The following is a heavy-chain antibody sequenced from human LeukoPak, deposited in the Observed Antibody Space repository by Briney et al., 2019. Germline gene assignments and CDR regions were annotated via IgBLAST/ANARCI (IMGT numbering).Heavy chain of an antibody. CDR1: GYTFTSYS. Sequence: GASVKVSCRASGYTFTSYSIGWVRQAPGQGLEWMGWISAYNGNTNYAQKLQGRVTMTTDTSTSTAYMELRSLRSDDTAVYYCARSLGGDLATIFSRPFYYYYYYMDVWGKGTTVTVSS. CDR3: ARSLGGDLATIFSRPFYYYYYYMDV. CDR2: ISAYNGNT. V-gene: IGHV1-18*01. J-gene: IGHJ6*03. D-gene: IGHD5-24*01.